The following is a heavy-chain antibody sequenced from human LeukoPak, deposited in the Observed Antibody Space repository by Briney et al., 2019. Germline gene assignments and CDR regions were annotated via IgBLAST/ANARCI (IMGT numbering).Heavy chain of an antibody. V-gene: IGHV3-53*01. CDR1: GFTVSSKY. J-gene: IGHJ3*02. Sequence: GGSLRLSCAASGFTVSSKYMSWVRQAPGKGLEWVSLIYSGTNTYYVDSVKGRFTISRDNSKNTLYLQMNSLRAEDTAVYYCARDSSLGGYENNAFDIWGQGTTGTVSS. CDR2: IYSGTNT. D-gene: IGHD5-12*01. CDR3: ARDSSLGGYENNAFDI.